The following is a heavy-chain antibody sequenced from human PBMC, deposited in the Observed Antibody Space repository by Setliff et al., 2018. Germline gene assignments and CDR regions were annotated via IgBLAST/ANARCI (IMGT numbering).Heavy chain of an antibody. CDR2: IHHSGKA. V-gene: IGHV4-38-2*01. CDR3: ARGRNIAARLFDS. J-gene: IGHJ4*02. Sequence: SETLSLTCAVSGFSISSGYYWGWIRQPPGKGLEWIVNIHHSGKAYYNPSLKSRVTMSVDTSKNHVSLSLTSVTAADAAVYYCARGRNIAARLFDSWGQGTRVTVSS. D-gene: IGHD6-6*01. CDR1: GFSISSGYY.